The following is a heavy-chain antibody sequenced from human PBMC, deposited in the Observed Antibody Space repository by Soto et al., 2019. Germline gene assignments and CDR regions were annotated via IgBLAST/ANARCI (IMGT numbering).Heavy chain of an antibody. Sequence: SVKVSCKASGGTFKSYVFSWVRRAPGQGLEWMGGFIPLFGTPDYAQKFQGRVTITADESTSTVYMDMSSLTSEDSAVYYCARGLTVYSSFLDYYYAMDVWGQGTTVTVSS. D-gene: IGHD2-8*01. J-gene: IGHJ6*02. CDR3: ARGLTVYSSFLDYYYAMDV. CDR2: FIPLFGTP. CDR1: GGTFKSYV. V-gene: IGHV1-69*13.